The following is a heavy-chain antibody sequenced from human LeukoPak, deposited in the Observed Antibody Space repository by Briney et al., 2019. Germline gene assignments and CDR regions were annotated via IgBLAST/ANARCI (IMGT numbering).Heavy chain of an antibody. CDR3: AKDTGSGYDYFSYYFDY. CDR2: ISSSSSYI. J-gene: IGHJ4*02. Sequence: GGSLRLSCAASGFTFSSYSMNWVRQAPGKGLEWVSSISSSSSYIYYADSVKGRFIISRDNSKNTLYLQMNSLRAEDTAVYYCAKDTGSGYDYFSYYFDYWGQGTLVTVSS. CDR1: GFTFSSYS. D-gene: IGHD5-12*01. V-gene: IGHV3-21*04.